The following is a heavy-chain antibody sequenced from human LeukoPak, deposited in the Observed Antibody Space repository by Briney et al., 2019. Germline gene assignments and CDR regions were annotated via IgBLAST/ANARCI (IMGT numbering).Heavy chain of an antibody. J-gene: IGHJ4*02. CDR3: ARGPGVDYYGSGSPPDY. Sequence: SETLSLTCTVSGGSISSSSYYWGWIRQPPGKGLEWIGSIYYSGSTYYNPSLKSRVTISVDTSKNQFSLKLRSVTAADTAVYYCARGPGVDYYGSGSPPDYWGQGTLVTVSS. D-gene: IGHD3-10*01. CDR1: GGSISSSSYY. V-gene: IGHV4-39*07. CDR2: IYYSGST.